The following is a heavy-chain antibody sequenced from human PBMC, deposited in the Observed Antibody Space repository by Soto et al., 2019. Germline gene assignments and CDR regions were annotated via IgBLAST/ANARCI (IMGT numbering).Heavy chain of an antibody. CDR2: IYYSGNT. J-gene: IGHJ4*02. Sequence: PSETLSLTCTVSGGSISSYYWSWIRQPPGKGLEWIGYIYYSGNTNYNPSLQSRVTISVDTSKNQFSLKLSSVTAADTAVYYCARLACSTTRCFTYFDYWGQGALVTVSS. CDR3: ARLACSTTRCFTYFDY. CDR1: GGSISSYY. D-gene: IGHD2-2*02. V-gene: IGHV4-59*08.